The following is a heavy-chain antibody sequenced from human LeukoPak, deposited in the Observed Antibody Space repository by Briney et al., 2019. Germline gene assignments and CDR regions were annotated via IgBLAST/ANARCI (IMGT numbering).Heavy chain of an antibody. D-gene: IGHD6-19*01. CDR1: GFTFSNYG. Sequence: GGSLRLSCAASGFTFSNYGMHWVRQAPGKGLEWVAVISSDGSAKYYTDSVKGRFTISRDNSKNTLYLQMNSLRPEDTAVYYCAKCLSSGRYLWVDYWGQGTLVTVSS. J-gene: IGHJ4*02. CDR3: AKCLSSGRYLWVDY. V-gene: IGHV3-30*18. CDR2: ISSDGSAK.